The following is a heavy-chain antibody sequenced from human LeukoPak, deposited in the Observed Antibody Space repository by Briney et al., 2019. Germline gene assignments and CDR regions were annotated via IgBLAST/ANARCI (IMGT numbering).Heavy chain of an antibody. D-gene: IGHD6-13*01. CDR2: ISSSGSTI. Sequence: GGSLRLSCAASGFTFSDYYMSWIRQAPGKGLEWVSYISSSGSTIYYADSVKGRFTISRDNAKNSLYLQMNSLRAEDTAVYYCARVHSSSWYKPQDYWGQGTLVTVSS. CDR3: ARVHSSSWYKPQDY. J-gene: IGHJ4*02. V-gene: IGHV3-11*04. CDR1: GFTFSDYY.